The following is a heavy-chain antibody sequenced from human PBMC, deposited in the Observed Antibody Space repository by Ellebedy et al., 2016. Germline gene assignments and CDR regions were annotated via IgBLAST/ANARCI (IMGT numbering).Heavy chain of an antibody. CDR3: ARDRQLESFDS. J-gene: IGHJ4*02. CDR1: VGSIFTSGYY. V-gene: IGHV4-39*07. CDR2: IYYSGRT. D-gene: IGHD1-1*01. Sequence: SETLSLXXSVSVGSIFTSGYYWGWIRQPPGKGLEWIGSIYYSGRTYYNPSLKSRVTISVDTSKNQFSLNLISVTAADTAVHYCARDRQLESFDSWGQGTLVTVSS.